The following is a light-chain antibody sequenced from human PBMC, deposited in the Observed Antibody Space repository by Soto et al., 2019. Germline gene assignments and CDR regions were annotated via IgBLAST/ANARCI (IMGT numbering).Light chain of an antibody. CDR2: ANN. Sequence: QSVLTQPPSASGTPGQRVTVSCSGSSSNIGSNTVNWYQQLPGTAPKLLIYANNQRPSGVPDRFSGSKSGTSACLAISGLQSEDEDDYYCAAWDDSLNGPNYVFGTGTKVTV. J-gene: IGLJ1*01. CDR1: SSNIGSNT. CDR3: AAWDDSLNGPNYV. V-gene: IGLV1-44*01.